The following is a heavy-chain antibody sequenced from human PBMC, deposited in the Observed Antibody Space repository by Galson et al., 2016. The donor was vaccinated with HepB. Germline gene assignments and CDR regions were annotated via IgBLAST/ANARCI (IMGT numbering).Heavy chain of an antibody. CDR3: AKDWTKMVVEDAFDI. CDR1: GFTFSTYA. D-gene: IGHD3-22*01. V-gene: IGHV3-23*01. Sequence: SLRLSCAASGFTFSTYAMGWVRQAPGKGLQWVSGISVTSGTTYYSDSVRGRFTISRDSSKNTLYLQMNSLRAEDTAVYYCAKDWTKMVVEDAFDIWGQGTMVTVSS. J-gene: IGHJ3*02. CDR2: ISVTSGTT.